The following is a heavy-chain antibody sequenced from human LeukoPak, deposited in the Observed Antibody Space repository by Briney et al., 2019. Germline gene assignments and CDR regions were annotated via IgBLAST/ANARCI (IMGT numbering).Heavy chain of an antibody. CDR3: ARAKWFGDSPFGFDY. Sequence: PSETLSLTCAVSGGSISSSNWWSWVRQPPGKGLEWIGEIYHSGSTNYNPSLKSRVTISVDKSKNQFSLKLSSVTAADTAVYYCARAKWFGDSPFGFDYWGQGTLVTVSS. D-gene: IGHD3-10*01. V-gene: IGHV4-4*02. CDR2: IYHSGST. J-gene: IGHJ4*02. CDR1: GGSISSSNW.